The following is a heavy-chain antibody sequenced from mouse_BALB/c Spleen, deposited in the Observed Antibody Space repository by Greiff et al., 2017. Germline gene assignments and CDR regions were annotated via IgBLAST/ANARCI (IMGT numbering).Heavy chain of an antibody. J-gene: IGHJ2*01. D-gene: IGHD2-4*01. V-gene: IGHV5-6*01. CDR2: ISSGGSYT. CDR1: GFTFSSYG. Sequence: EVQVVESGGDLVKPGGSLKLSCAASGFTFSSYGMSWVSQTPDKRLEWVATISSGGSYTYYPDSVKGRFTISRDNAKNTLYLQMSSLKSEDTAMYYCARPPYYDYDDPYYFDYWGQGTTLTVSS. CDR3: ARPPYYDYDDPYYFDY.